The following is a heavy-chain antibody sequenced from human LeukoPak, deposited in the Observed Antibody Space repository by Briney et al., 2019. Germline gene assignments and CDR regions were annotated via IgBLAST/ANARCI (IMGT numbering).Heavy chain of an antibody. CDR1: GGSISSSSYY. CDR2: IYYSGST. V-gene: IGHV4-39*07. Sequence: PSETLSLTCTVSGGSISSSSYYWGWIRQPPGKGLEWIGSIYYSGSTYYNPSLKSRVTISVDTSKNQFSLKLSSVTAADTAVYYCARGTVYYDILTGEDAFDIWGQGTMVTVSS. CDR3: ARGTVYYDILTGEDAFDI. J-gene: IGHJ3*02. D-gene: IGHD3-9*01.